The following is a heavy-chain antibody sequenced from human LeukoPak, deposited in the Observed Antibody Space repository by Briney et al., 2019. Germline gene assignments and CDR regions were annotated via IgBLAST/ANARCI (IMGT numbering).Heavy chain of an antibody. J-gene: IGHJ4*02. D-gene: IGHD6-13*01. CDR3: ARGGYSSSWYADY. CDR1: GFTFSSYG. Sequence: GGSLRLSCAASGFTFSSYGMHWVRQAPGKGLEWVAVIWYDGSNKYYADSVKGRFTISRDNSKNTLYLQMNSLGAEDTAVYYCARGGYSSSWYADYWGQGTLVTVSS. V-gene: IGHV3-33*01. CDR2: IWYDGSNK.